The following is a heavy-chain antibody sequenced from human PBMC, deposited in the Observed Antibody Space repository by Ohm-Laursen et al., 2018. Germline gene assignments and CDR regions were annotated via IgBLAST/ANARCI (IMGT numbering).Heavy chain of an antibody. V-gene: IGHV3-11*01. CDR2: ITKSGNTI. CDR1: GFTFSDYS. CDR3: ARNSSTWGRSVDY. D-gene: IGHD2-2*01. Sequence: GSLRLSCTASGFTFSDYSMAWIRQAPGKGLEWVSYITKSGNTIYDADSVKGRFTISRDNAKNSLYLQMNSLRAEDTAVYYCARNSSTWGRSVDYWGQGALVTVSS. J-gene: IGHJ4*02.